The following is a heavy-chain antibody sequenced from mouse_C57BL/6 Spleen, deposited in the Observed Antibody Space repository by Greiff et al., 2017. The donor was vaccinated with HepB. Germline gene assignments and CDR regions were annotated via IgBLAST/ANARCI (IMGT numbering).Heavy chain of an antibody. D-gene: IGHD1-1*01. Sequence: EVQLQQSGPELVKPGASVKISCKASGYTFTDYYMNWVKQSHGKSLEWIGDINPNNGGTSYNQKFKGKATLTVDKSSSTAYMELRSLTSEDSAVYYCANFLYYYGSSFYAMDYWGQGTSVTVSS. CDR3: ANFLYYYGSSFYAMDY. J-gene: IGHJ4*01. CDR1: GYTFTDYY. V-gene: IGHV1-26*01. CDR2: INPNNGGT.